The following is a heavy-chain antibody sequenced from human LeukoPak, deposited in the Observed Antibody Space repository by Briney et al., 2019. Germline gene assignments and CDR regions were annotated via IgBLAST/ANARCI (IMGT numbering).Heavy chain of an antibody. Sequence: SETLSLACTVSGGSISSSSYYWGWLRQPPGKGLEWIGSIYYSGSTYYNPSLKSRVTISVDTSKNQVSLKLSSVTAADTAVYYCARLLATLSGGFDYWGQGTLVTVSS. D-gene: IGHD5-24*01. J-gene: IGHJ4*02. CDR1: GGSISSSSYY. CDR2: IYYSGST. CDR3: ARLLATLSGGFDY. V-gene: IGHV4-39*01.